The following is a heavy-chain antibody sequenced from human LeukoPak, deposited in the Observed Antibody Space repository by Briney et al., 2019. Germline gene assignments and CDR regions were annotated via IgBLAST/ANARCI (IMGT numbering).Heavy chain of an antibody. CDR2: IYYSGST. V-gene: IGHV4-59*01. CDR1: GGSIGSYY. D-gene: IGHD2-15*01. Sequence: SETLSLTCTVSGGSIGSYYWSWIRQPPGKGLEWIGYIYYSGSTNYNPSLKSRVTISVDTSKNQFSLKLSSVTAADTAVYYCARVVASFDYFDYWGQGTLVTVSS. J-gene: IGHJ4*02. CDR3: ARVVASFDYFDY.